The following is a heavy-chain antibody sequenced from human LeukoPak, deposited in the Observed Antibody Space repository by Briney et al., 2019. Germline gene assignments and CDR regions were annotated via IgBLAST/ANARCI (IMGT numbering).Heavy chain of an antibody. V-gene: IGHV3-23*01. CDR2: ISGSGGST. D-gene: IGHD4-17*01. CDR1: GFTFSSYA. J-gene: IGHJ4*02. CDR3: ARRTTVTTFWDY. Sequence: GGSLRLSCAASGFTFSSYAMSWVRQAPGKGLEWVSAISGSGGSTYYADSVKGRFTISRDNSKNTLYLQMNSLRAEDSAVYYCARRTTVTTFWDYWGQGTLVTVSS.